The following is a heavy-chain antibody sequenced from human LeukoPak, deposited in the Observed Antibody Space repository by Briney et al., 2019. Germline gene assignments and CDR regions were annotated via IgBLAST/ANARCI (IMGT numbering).Heavy chain of an antibody. CDR3: AKLGGFHSYSPLED. Sequence: PGRSLRLSCAVSGFTFSSYAMSWVRQAPGKGLEWVSSISGSGTNAYYADSVKGRFTISRDNSKNTNTLYLQMNSLRAEDTAVYYCAKLGGFHSYSPLEDWGHGTLVTVSS. V-gene: IGHV3-23*01. D-gene: IGHD3-10*01. CDR2: ISGSGTNA. CDR1: GFTFSSYA. J-gene: IGHJ4*01.